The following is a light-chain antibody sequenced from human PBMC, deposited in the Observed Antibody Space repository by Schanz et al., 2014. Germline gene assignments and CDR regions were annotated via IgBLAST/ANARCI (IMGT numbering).Light chain of an antibody. CDR2: DVS. V-gene: IGLV2-14*03. J-gene: IGLJ3*02. CDR3: SSYATTSTRV. CDR1: SSDVGGYDF. Sequence: QSALTQPASVSGSPGQSITISCTGTSSDVGGYDFVSWYQQHPDKAPKLMIYDVSNRPSGVSNRFSASKSGNTASLTISDLQAEDEASYYCSSYATTSTRVFGGGTKVTVL.